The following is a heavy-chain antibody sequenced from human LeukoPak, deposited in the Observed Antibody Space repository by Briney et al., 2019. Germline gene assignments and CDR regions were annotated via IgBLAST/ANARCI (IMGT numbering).Heavy chain of an antibody. CDR3: ARTLGGSYYYGMDV. J-gene: IGHJ6*02. V-gene: IGHV3-30-3*01. Sequence: GGSLRLSCAASGFTFSSYAMHWVRQAPGKGLEWVAVISYDGSNKYYADSVKGRFTISRDNSKNTLYLQMNSLRAEDTAVYYCARTLGGSYYYGMDVWGQGTTVTVSS. CDR2: ISYDGSNK. CDR1: GFTFSSYA. D-gene: IGHD1-26*01.